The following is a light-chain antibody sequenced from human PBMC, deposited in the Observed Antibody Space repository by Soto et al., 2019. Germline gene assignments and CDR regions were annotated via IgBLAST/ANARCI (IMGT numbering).Light chain of an antibody. Sequence: DIQMTQSPSSLSASVGDRVTITCRASQSISSYLNWYQQKPGKAPKLLIYAASSLQSGVPSRFSGSGSGTDFTLTISSLQSEDFAIYYCQQYKNWPAITFGQGTRLEI. CDR1: QSISSY. V-gene: IGKV1-39*01. CDR3: QQYKNWPAIT. J-gene: IGKJ5*01. CDR2: AAS.